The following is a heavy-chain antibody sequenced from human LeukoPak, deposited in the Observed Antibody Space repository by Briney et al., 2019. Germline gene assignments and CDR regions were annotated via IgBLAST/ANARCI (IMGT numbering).Heavy chain of an antibody. Sequence: PSETLSLTCAVYGGSFSGYYWSWIRQPPGKGLEWIGEINHSGSTNNNPSLKSRVTISVDTSKNQFSLKLSSVTAADTAVYYCARAREGVTDYYYMDVWGKGTTVTVSS. D-gene: IGHD3-10*01. CDR3: ARAREGVTDYYYMDV. CDR2: INHSGST. V-gene: IGHV4-34*01. CDR1: GGSFSGYY. J-gene: IGHJ6*03.